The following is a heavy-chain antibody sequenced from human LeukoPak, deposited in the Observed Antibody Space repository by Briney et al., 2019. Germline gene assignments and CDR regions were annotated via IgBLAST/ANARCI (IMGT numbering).Heavy chain of an antibody. CDR1: GYTFTNYA. CDR3: ARGYCSSTSCQYYFDY. Sequence: ASVKVSCKASGYTFTNYALHWVRQAPGQRLEWMGWINAGNGDTRYSQRFQGRVTITRDTSVSTVDMELSSLRSEDTAVYYCARGYCSSTSCQYYFDYWGQGTLVTVPS. V-gene: IGHV1-3*01. CDR2: INAGNGDT. D-gene: IGHD2-2*01. J-gene: IGHJ4*02.